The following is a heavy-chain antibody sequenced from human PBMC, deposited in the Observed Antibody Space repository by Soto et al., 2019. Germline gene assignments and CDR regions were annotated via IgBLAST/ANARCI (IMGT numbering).Heavy chain of an antibody. J-gene: IGHJ4*02. D-gene: IGHD3-16*01. Sequence: QITLKESGPTLVKPTQTLTLTCTFSGFSLSTSGVSVGWIRQPPGKALEWLASIYWNDDKRYSPSLKSRLTITKDTSKKQVVLTRPNMDPVAPATHYCPYRVGSRGSFDYWGQGTLVTSPQ. CDR1: GFSLSTSGVS. V-gene: IGHV2-5*01. CDR2: IYWNDDK. CDR3: PYRVGSRGSFDY.